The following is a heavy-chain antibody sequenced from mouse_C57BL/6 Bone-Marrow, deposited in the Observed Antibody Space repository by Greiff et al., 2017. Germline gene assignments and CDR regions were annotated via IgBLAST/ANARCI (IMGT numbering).Heavy chain of an antibody. CDR3: ASDLVLNYDLYAMGY. CDR1: GFTFSDYY. J-gene: IGHJ4*01. Sequence: DVLLVESGGGLVQPGGSLKLSCAASGFTFSDYYMYWVRQTPEKRLEWVAYISNGGGSTYYPDTVKGRFTISRDNAKNTLYLQMSRLKSEDTAMYYCASDLVLNYDLYAMGYWGQGTSVTVSS. CDR2: ISNGGGST. D-gene: IGHD2-1*01. V-gene: IGHV5-12*01.